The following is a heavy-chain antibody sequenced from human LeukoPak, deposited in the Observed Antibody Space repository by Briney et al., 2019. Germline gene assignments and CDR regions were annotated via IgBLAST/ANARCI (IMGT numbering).Heavy chain of an antibody. CDR3: ARDPANGDYDDY. V-gene: IGHV1-69*04. J-gene: IGHJ4*02. Sequence: SVKVSCKASGGTFSSYTISWVRQAPGQGLEWMGRITPILGIANYAQKFQGRVTITADKSTSTAYMELSSLRSEDTAVYYCARDPANGDYDDYWGQGTLVTVSS. CDR2: ITPILGIA. CDR1: GGTFSSYT. D-gene: IGHD4-17*01.